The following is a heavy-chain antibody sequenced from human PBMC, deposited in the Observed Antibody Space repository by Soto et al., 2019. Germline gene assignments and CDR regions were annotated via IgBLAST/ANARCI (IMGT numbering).Heavy chain of an antibody. CDR1: GFTFSSYG. J-gene: IGHJ4*02. Sequence: QVQLVESGGGVVQPGRSLRLSCAASGFTFSSYGMHWVRQAPGKGLEWVAVIWYDGSNKYYADSVKGRFTISRDNSKNTLYLQMNSLRAEDTAVYYCARDDCSGGRGYPDYWGQGTLVTVSS. D-gene: IGHD2-15*01. CDR2: IWYDGSNK. CDR3: ARDDCSGGRGYPDY. V-gene: IGHV3-33*01.